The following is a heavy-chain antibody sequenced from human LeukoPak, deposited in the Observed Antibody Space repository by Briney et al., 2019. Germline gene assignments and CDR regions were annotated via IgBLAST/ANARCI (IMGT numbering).Heavy chain of an antibody. J-gene: IGHJ4*02. D-gene: IGHD6-19*01. V-gene: IGHV4-4*02. CDR1: GDSISSSNW. CDR3: AETTLPYTSGYFQN. Sequence: SGTLSLTCDVSGDSISSSNWWNWVRQPPGKGLEWIGGIYHSGSTNYNPSLKSRVTMSVDTSKNQFSLKLSSVTAADTAVYYCAETTLPYTSGYFQNWSQGTLVAVSS. CDR2: IYHSGST.